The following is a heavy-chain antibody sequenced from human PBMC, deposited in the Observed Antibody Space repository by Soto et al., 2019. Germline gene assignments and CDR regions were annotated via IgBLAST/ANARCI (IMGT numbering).Heavy chain of an antibody. V-gene: IGHV5-51*01. CDR3: ARHNRYSSTWFEGWFDP. CDR2: IHPGDSDT. CDR1: GYSLTNYW. D-gene: IGHD6-13*01. J-gene: IGHJ5*02. Sequence: PGESLKISCQGSGYSLTNYWVGWVRQIPGRGLEWMGIIHPGDSDTRYSPFFQGQATISADKSISTAYLQWSSLKASDTAMYYCARHNRYSSTWFEGWFDPWGQGTLVTVSS.